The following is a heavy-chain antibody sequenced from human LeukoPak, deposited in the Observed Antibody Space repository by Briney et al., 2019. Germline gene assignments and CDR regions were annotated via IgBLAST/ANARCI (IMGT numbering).Heavy chain of an antibody. CDR2: IYYSGST. Sequence: PSETLSLTCTVSGGSISSSSYYWGWIRQPPGKGLEWIGSIYYSGSTYYNPSLKSRVTISVDTSKNQFSLKLSSVTAADTAVYYCAREQNIVVVPAAPGVRWFDPWGQGTLVTVSS. V-gene: IGHV4-39*02. J-gene: IGHJ5*02. D-gene: IGHD2-2*01. CDR3: AREQNIVVVPAAPGVRWFDP. CDR1: GGSISSSSYY.